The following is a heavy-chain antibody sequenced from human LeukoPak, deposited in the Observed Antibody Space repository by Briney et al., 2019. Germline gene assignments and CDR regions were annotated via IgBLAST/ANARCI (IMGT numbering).Heavy chain of an antibody. J-gene: IGHJ6*03. V-gene: IGHV3-21*01. CDR1: GFTFSSYS. D-gene: IGHD2-2*01. Sequence: PGGSLRLSCAASGFTFSSYSMNWVRQAPGKGLEWVSSISSSSSYIYYADSVKGRFTISRDNAKNSLYLQMNSLRAEDTAVYYCARSGVPAARRWYFYYYMDVWGKGTTVTVSS. CDR2: ISSSSSYI. CDR3: ARSGVPAARRWYFYYYMDV.